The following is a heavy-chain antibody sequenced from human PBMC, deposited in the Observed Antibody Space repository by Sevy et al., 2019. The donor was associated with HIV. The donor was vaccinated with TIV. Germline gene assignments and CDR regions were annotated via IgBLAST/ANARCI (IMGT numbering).Heavy chain of an antibody. D-gene: IGHD3-16*01. Sequence: GGSLRLSCAASGFTFSSYWMHWVRQAPGKGLVWVSRISSDGSSTNYADSVKGRFTISRDNAKNRMYLQMNSLRVEDTAVYYCARHRGGVVDYWGQGTLVTVSS. CDR3: ARHRGGVVDY. CDR1: GFTFSSYW. V-gene: IGHV3-74*01. CDR2: ISSDGSST. J-gene: IGHJ4*02.